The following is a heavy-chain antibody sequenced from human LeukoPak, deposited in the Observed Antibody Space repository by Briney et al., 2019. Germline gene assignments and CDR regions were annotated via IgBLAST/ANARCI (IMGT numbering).Heavy chain of an antibody. V-gene: IGHV3-48*03. D-gene: IGHD3-16*02. Sequence: GGSLRLSCAASGFTFSSYEMNWVRQAPGKGLEWVSYISSSGSTIYYADSVKGRFTISRDNAKNSLYLQMNSLRAEDTAVYYCARVTSIMITFGGVIADAFDIWGQGTMVTVSS. J-gene: IGHJ3*02. CDR2: ISSSGSTI. CDR1: GFTFSSYE. CDR3: ARVTSIMITFGGVIADAFDI.